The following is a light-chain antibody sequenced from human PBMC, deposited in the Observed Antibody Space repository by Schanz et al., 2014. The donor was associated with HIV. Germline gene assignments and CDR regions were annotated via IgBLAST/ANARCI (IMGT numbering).Light chain of an antibody. J-gene: IGLJ3*02. CDR3: CSFAGTIWV. V-gene: IGLV2-8*01. CDR2: DAS. Sequence: QSALTQPPSASGSPGQSVTISCAGTSSDIGNYNYVSWYQHHPGRAPKLLIYDASKRPSGVPDRFSGSKSGTSASLAITGLQAEDEADYFCCSFAGTIWVFGGGTKLTVL. CDR1: SSDIGNYNY.